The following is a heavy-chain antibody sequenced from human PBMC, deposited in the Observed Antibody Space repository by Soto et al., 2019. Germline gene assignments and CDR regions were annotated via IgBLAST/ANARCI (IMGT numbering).Heavy chain of an antibody. D-gene: IGHD5-18*01. CDR2: INHSGST. J-gene: IGHJ4*02. Sequence: QVQLQQWGAGLLKPSETLSLTCAVYGGSFSGYYWRWIRQPPGKWLAWIGEINHSGSTNYNPSLKSRVTISVGTSKYQFSVKLSSVAAADTAVYYCARGHRGGVDTAMNYPDYWGQGTLVTVSS. CDR3: ARGHRGGVDTAMNYPDY. V-gene: IGHV4-34*01. CDR1: GGSFSGYY.